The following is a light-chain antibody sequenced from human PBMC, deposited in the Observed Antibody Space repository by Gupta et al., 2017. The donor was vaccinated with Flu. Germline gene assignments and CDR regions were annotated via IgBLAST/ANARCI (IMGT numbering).Light chain of an antibody. Sequence: PAPLSAYVEYRVTITCGARHSVSNWLVWYQLKPGKAPKLLIYNASTLGSGGPARFSGSGSGTEFTLTINSLQPDDFAIYDCQQYINYFITFDQGTRMEIK. J-gene: IGKJ5*01. CDR1: HSVSNW. CDR2: NAS. CDR3: QQYINYFIT. V-gene: IGKV1-5*01.